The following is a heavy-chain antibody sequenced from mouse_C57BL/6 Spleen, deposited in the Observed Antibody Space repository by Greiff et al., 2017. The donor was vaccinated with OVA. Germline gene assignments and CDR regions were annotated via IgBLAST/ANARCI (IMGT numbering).Heavy chain of an antibody. CDR1: GYTFTDYS. CDR2: INPNNGGT. D-gene: IGHD2-1*01. Sequence: EVKLVESGPELVKPGASVKISCKASGYTFTDYSMNWVKQSHGKRLEWSGDINPNNGGTSYNQKFKGKATLTVDKSSSTAYMELRSLTSEDSAVYYCARIYYGFDYWGQGTTLTVSS. J-gene: IGHJ2*01. V-gene: IGHV1-26*01. CDR3: ARIYYGFDY.